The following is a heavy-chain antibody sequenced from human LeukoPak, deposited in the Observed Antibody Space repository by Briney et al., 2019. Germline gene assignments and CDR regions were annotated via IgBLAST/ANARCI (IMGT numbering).Heavy chain of an antibody. D-gene: IGHD3-10*01. CDR3: VRVLYGSGNYSNEGRNY. V-gene: IGHV3-48*01. CDR2: ISSSSSTM. Sequence: GGSLRLSCAASGFTFSSYSMNWVRQAPGKGLEWVSYISSSSSTMYYADSVKGRFSISRDNAKKSLYLQMNSLRAEDTAVYYRVRVLYGSGNYSNEGRNYWGQGTLVTVSS. J-gene: IGHJ4*02. CDR1: GFTFSSYS.